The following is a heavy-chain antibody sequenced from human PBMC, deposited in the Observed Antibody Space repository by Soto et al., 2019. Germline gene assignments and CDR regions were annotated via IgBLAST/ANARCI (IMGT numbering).Heavy chain of an antibody. CDR1: GFTFSSYS. CDR3: ARDSGYDFDY. CDR2: ISSSSSTI. V-gene: IGHV3-48*01. Sequence: EVQLVESGGGLVQPGGSLRLSCAASGFTFSSYSMNWVRQAPGKGLEWASYISSSSSTIYYADSVKGRFTISRDNAKTSLYLQMNSLRAEDTAVYYCARDSGYDFDYWGQGTLVTVSS. D-gene: IGHD5-12*01. J-gene: IGHJ4*02.